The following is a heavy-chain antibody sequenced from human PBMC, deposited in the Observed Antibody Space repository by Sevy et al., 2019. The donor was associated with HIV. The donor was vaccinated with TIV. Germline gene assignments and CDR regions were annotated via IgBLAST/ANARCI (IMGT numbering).Heavy chain of an antibody. J-gene: IGHJ3*02. V-gene: IGHV1-8*01. CDR3: GLSYYGSSGYSSAFDI. CDR2: MNPNSGNT. D-gene: IGHD3-22*01. CDR1: GYTFTSYD. Sequence: ASVKVSCKASGYTFTSYDINWVRQATGQGLEWMGWMNPNSGNTGYAQKFQGRVTMTKNTSISTAYMELSSLRSEDTAVYYCGLSYYGSSGYSSAFDIWGQGTMVTVSS.